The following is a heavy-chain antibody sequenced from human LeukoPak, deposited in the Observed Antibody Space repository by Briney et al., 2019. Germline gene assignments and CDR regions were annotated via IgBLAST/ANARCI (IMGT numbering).Heavy chain of an antibody. V-gene: IGHV4-39*07. CDR3: ARVSITGTTRRWFDP. Sequence: PSETLSLTCTVSGGSISSSSYYWGWIRQPPGKGLEWIGSIYHSGSTYYNPSLKSRVTISVDTSKNQFSLKLSSVTAADTAVYYCARVSITGTTRRWFDPWGQGTLVTVSS. CDR1: GGSISSSSYY. J-gene: IGHJ5*02. CDR2: IYHSGST. D-gene: IGHD1-7*01.